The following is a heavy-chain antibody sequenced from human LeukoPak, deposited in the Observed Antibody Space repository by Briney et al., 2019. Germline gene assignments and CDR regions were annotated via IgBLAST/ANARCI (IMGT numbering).Heavy chain of an antibody. CDR2: INPNSGGT. J-gene: IGHJ4*02. CDR3: ARVSGGYSYGRLQELHY. Sequence: GALVTVSCKASGYTFSGYYMHWVRQAPGQGLEWMGWINPNSGGTNYAQKFQGRVTMTRDTSISTAYMELSRLRSDDTAVYYCARVSGGYSYGRLQELHYWGQGTLVTVSS. V-gene: IGHV1-2*02. CDR1: GYTFSGYY. D-gene: IGHD5-18*01.